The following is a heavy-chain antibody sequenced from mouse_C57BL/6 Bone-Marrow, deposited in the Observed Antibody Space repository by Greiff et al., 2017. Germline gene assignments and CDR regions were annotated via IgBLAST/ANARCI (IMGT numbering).Heavy chain of an antibody. D-gene: IGHD2-1*01. CDR2: INPGSGGT. CDR1: GYAFTNYL. V-gene: IGHV1-54*01. CDR3: ARWRGNYPYYFDY. J-gene: IGHJ2*01. Sequence: VQLKESGAELVRPGTSVKVSCKASGYAFTNYLIEWVKQRPGQGLEWIGVINPGSGGTNYNEKFKGKATLTADKSSSTAYMQLSSLTSEDSAVYFCARWRGNYPYYFDYWGQGTTLTVSS.